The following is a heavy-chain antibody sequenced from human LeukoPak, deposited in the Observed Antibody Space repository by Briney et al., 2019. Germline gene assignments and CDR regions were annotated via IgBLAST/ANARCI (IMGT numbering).Heavy chain of an antibody. CDR2: VNTNGVGK. CDR1: GFTLTNIV. CDR3: AKDMVRGVIITSYYYYGMDV. Sequence: PGGSLRLSCAASGFTLTNIVMSRVREAPGKGLEWGSTVNTNGVGKYCADSVKGRFTISRDNSKNTVYLQMNSLSAEDTAVYYCAKDMVRGVIITSYYYYGMDVWGQGTTVTVSS. V-gene: IGHV3-23*01. D-gene: IGHD3-10*01. J-gene: IGHJ6*02.